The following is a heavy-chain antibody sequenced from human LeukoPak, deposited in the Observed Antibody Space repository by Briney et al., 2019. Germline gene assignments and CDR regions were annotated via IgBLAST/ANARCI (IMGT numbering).Heavy chain of an antibody. Sequence: ASVRVSCTASGYTFTNYHIAWVRQAPGQGLEWMGWVSTNDGNTVYAQRLQGRVTMTTDTSTSVAYMELRSLTSDDTAVYYCTRAPPGMTMMTDYWGQGTLVTVSS. CDR1: GYTFTNYH. CDR2: VSTNDGNT. V-gene: IGHV1-18*01. CDR3: TRAPPGMTMMTDY. J-gene: IGHJ4*02. D-gene: IGHD3-22*01.